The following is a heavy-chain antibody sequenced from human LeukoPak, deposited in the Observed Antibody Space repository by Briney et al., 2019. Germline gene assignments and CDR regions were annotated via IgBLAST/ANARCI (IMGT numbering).Heavy chain of an antibody. Sequence: SETLSLTCAVSGGSISSGNWWSWVRQPSGKGLEWIGEIYHSGSTNYNPSLKSRVTIAVDKSKNQFSLKLSSVTAADTAVYYCARASHDYGDYSHFDYWGQGTLVTVSS. CDR3: ARASHDYGDYSHFDY. D-gene: IGHD4-17*01. CDR1: GGSISSGNW. CDR2: IYHSGST. J-gene: IGHJ4*02. V-gene: IGHV4-4*02.